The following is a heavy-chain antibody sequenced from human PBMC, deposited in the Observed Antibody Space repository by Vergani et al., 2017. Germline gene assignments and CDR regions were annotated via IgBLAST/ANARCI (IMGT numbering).Heavy chain of an antibody. D-gene: IGHD2-15*01. Sequence: EVQLVQSGAEVKTPGESLKISCKGSGYSFTSYWIGWVRQMPGKGLEWMGIIYPGDSDTRYSPSFQGQVTISADKSISTAYLQWSSLKASDTAMYYCARRVDGYCSGGSCSLGYWYFDLWGRGTLVTVSS. V-gene: IGHV5-51*03. CDR3: ARRVDGYCSGGSCSLGYWYFDL. CDR2: IYPGDSDT. CDR1: GYSFTSYW. J-gene: IGHJ2*01.